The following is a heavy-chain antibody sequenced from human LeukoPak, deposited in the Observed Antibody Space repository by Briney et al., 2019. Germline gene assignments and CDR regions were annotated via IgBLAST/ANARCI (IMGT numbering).Heavy chain of an antibody. CDR2: ISAYNGNT. CDR3: ARDYYDSSGSLHDAFDI. Sequence: ASVKVSCKASCYTFTSYGISWVRQAPGQGLEWMGWISAYNGNTNYAQKLQGRVTMTTDTSTSTAYMELRSLRSDDTAVYYCARDYYDSSGSLHDAFDIWGQGTMVTVSS. CDR1: CYTFTSYG. J-gene: IGHJ3*02. V-gene: IGHV1-18*01. D-gene: IGHD3-22*01.